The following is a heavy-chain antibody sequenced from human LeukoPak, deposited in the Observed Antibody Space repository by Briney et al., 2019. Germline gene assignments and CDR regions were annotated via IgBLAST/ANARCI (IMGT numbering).Heavy chain of an antibody. D-gene: IGHD6-19*01. CDR2: ISSSSSTI. CDR1: GFTFSSNS. V-gene: IGHV3-48*04. CDR3: ASYSSGWFLDY. J-gene: IGHJ4*02. Sequence: GGSLRLSCAASGFTFSSNSMKWVRQAPGKGLEWVSYISSSSSTIYYADSVKGRFTISRDNAKNSLYLQMNSLRAEDTAVYYCASYSSGWFLDYWGQGTLVTVSS.